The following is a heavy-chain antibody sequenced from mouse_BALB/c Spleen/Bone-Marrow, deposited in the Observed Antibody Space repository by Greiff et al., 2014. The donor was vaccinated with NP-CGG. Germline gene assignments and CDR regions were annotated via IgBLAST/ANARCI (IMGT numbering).Heavy chain of an antibody. CDR2: INPSTGYT. V-gene: IGHV1-7*01. CDR3: ARYDGYEAY. Sequence: VQLQQSGAELAKPGASVKMSCKASGHTFTSYWMHWVKQRPGQGLEWIGYINPSTGYTEYNQKFKDKATLTADKSSSTAYMQLSSLTPEDSAVYYCARYDGYEAYWGQGTLVTVSA. D-gene: IGHD2-3*01. CDR1: GHTFTSYW. J-gene: IGHJ3*01.